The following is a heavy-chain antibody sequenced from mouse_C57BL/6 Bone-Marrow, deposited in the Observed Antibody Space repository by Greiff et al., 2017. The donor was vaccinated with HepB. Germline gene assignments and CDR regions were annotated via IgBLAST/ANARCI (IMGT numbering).Heavy chain of an antibody. CDR3: AREGFLWYFDV. J-gene: IGHJ1*03. V-gene: IGHV5-16*01. CDR1: GFTFSDYY. Sequence: EVQVVESEGGLVQPGSSMKLSCTASGFTFSDYYMAWVRQVPEKGLEWVANINYDGSSTYYLDSLKSRFIISRDNAKNILYLQMSSLKSEDTATYYCAREGFLWYFDVWGTGTTVTVSS. CDR2: INYDGSST.